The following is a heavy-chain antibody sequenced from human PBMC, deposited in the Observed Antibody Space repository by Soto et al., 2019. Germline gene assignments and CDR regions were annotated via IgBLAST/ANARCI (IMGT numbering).Heavy chain of an antibody. CDR3: ARERRGSGSYTFDY. CDR1: GFTFSSYG. Sequence: QVQLVESGGGVVQPGRSLRLSCAASGFTFSSYGMHWVRQAPGKGLEWVAVIWYDGSNKYYADSVKGRFTISRDNSKNPLYLQMNSLRAEDTAVYYCARERRGSGSYTFDYWGQGTLVTVSS. D-gene: IGHD3-10*01. V-gene: IGHV3-33*01. CDR2: IWYDGSNK. J-gene: IGHJ4*02.